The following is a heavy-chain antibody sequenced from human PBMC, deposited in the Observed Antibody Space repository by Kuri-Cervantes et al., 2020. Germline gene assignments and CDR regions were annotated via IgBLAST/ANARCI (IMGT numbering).Heavy chain of an antibody. Sequence: GESLKISCAASGFTFTSYGISWVRQAPGQGLEWMGWISAYNGNTNYAQKLQGRVTMTTDTSTSTAYMELRSLRSDDTAVYYCAREAGVKVRGVIIPRYFDLWGRGTLVTVSS. J-gene: IGHJ2*01. CDR3: AREAGVKVRGVIIPRYFDL. CDR1: GFTFTSYG. CDR2: ISAYNGNT. D-gene: IGHD3-10*01. V-gene: IGHV1-18*01.